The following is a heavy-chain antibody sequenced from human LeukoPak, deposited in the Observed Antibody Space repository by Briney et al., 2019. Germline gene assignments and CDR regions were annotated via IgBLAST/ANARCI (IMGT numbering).Heavy chain of an antibody. V-gene: IGHV4-59*08. CDR3: ARSEQLIRTFDY. CDR1: GGSISSYY. J-gene: IGHJ4*02. CDR2: IYYSGST. D-gene: IGHD6-13*01. Sequence: SETLSLTCTVSGGSISSYYWSWLRQPPGKGLEWIGYIYYSGSTNYNPSLKSRVIILLDTSKNQLSLKLSSVTAADTAVYYCARSEQLIRTFDYWGQGTLVTVSS.